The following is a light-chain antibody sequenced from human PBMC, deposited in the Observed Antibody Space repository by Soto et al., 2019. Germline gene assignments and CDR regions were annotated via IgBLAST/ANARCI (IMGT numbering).Light chain of an antibody. CDR3: CSYAGSSYV. CDR1: SSDVGTYNL. CDR2: EVT. J-gene: IGLJ1*01. V-gene: IGLV2-23*02. Sequence: QSVLTQPASVSGSPGQSITISCTGSSSDVGTYNLVSWYQQHPGEAPKLMIYEVTKRPSGVSYRFSGSKSGNTASLTFSGLQAEDEADYYCCSYAGSSYVFGTGTKVTVL.